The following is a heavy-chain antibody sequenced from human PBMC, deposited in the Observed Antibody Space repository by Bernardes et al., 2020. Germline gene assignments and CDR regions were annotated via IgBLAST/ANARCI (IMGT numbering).Heavy chain of an antibody. J-gene: IGHJ5*02. CDR3: ARGEDNWNRNWFDP. D-gene: IGHD1-20*01. Sequence: LSLTCTVSRGSISSYYWSWIRQPPGKGLEWIGYIYYSGSTKYNPSLKSRVTISVDTSKNQFSLKLSSVTAADTAVYYCARGEDNWNRNWFDPWGQGTLVTVSS. V-gene: IGHV4-59*01. CDR2: IYYSGST. CDR1: RGSISSYY.